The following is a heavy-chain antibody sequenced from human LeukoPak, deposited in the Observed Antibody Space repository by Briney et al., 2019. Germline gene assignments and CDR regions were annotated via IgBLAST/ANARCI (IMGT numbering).Heavy chain of an antibody. CDR3: ASPYYDFSSGNSHFDY. J-gene: IGHJ4*02. CDR2: IIPIFGTA. D-gene: IGHD3-3*01. Sequence: GSSVKVSCKASGGTFSSYAISWVRQAPRQGLEWMGGIIPIFGTANYAQKFQGRVTITADESTSTAYMELSSLRSEDTAVYYCASPYYDFSSGNSHFDYWGQGTLVTVSS. V-gene: IGHV1-69*01. CDR1: GGTFSSYA.